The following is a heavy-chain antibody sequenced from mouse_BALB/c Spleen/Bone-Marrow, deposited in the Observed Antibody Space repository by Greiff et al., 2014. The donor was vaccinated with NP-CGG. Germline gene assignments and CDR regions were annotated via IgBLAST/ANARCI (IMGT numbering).Heavy chain of an antibody. CDR1: GYTFTSYW. Sequence: GAELVKPGASVKLSCKASGYTFTSYWMHWVKQRPGQGLEWIGEIDPSDSYTNYNQKFKGKATLTVDKSSSTAYMQLSSLTSEDSAVYYCARDSITTVVATDYWGQGTTLTVSS. CDR2: IDPSDSYT. CDR3: ARDSITTVVATDY. J-gene: IGHJ2*01. V-gene: IGHV1-69*02. D-gene: IGHD1-1*01.